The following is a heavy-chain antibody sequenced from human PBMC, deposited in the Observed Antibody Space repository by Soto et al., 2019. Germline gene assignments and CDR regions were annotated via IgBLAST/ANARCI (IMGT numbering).Heavy chain of an antibody. Sequence: QVTLKESGPVLVKPTETLTLTCTVSGFSLSNAIMGVSWXXXXPGKALEWLAHIFSNDEKSYSTSLKSRLTXXXDXXXXXXXXXXXXXXXXXXXXXXXXXINREYYAXAIDYWGQGTLVTVSS. J-gene: IGHJ4*02. D-gene: IGHD1-26*01. CDR1: GFSLSNAIMG. CDR2: IFSNDEK. CDR3: XXINREYYAXAIDY. V-gene: IGHV2-26*01.